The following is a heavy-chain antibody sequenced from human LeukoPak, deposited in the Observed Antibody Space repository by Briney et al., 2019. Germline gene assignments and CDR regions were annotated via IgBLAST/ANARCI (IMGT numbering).Heavy chain of an antibody. CDR3: ASPGSVGATLGAFDY. CDR2: ISYDGSNK. J-gene: IGHJ4*02. D-gene: IGHD1-26*01. CDR1: GFTFSSYA. V-gene: IGHV3-30-3*01. Sequence: PGGSLRLSCAASGFTFSSYAMHWVRQAPGKGLEWVAVISYDGSNKYYADSVKGRFTISRDNSKNTLYLQMNSLRAEDTAVYYCASPGSVGATLGAFDYWGQGTLVTVSS.